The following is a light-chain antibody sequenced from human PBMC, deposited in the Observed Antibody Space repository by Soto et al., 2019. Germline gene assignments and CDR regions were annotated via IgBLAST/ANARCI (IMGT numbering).Light chain of an antibody. CDR1: NIGSKN. V-gene: IGLV3-9*01. CDR3: QVWDSSTVV. Sequence: SSELTQPLSVSVALGQTARITCGGNNIGSKNVHWYQQKPGQAPVLVIHRDSNRPSGIPERFSGSNSGNTATLTISRAQAGDEADYYCQVWDSSTVVFGGGTKVTVL. J-gene: IGLJ2*01. CDR2: RDS.